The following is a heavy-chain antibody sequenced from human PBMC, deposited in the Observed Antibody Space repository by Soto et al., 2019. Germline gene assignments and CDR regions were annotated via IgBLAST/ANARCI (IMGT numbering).Heavy chain of an antibody. CDR1: GYTFTSYY. J-gene: IGHJ6*02. CDR3: ARVEVYCGGDCFAAAIVNYGMDV. CDR2: INPSGGSK. Sequence: ASVKVSCKASGYTFTSYYMHWVRQAPGQGLEWMGIINPSGGSKSYAQKFQGRVTMTRDTSTSTVYMELSSLRSEDTAVYYCARVEVYCGGDCFAAAIVNYGMDVWGQGTTVTVSS. V-gene: IGHV1-46*01. D-gene: IGHD2-21*02.